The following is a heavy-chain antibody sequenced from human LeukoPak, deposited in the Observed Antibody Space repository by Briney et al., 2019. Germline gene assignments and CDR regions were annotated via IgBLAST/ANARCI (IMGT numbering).Heavy chain of an antibody. V-gene: IGHV1-3*01. CDR1: GYTFTSYA. CDR3: ARDGAEYGSGSYYPYLGFDP. Sequence: ASVKVSCKASGYTFTSYAMHWVRQAPGQRLEWMGWINAGNGNTKYSQKFQGRVTITRDTSASTAYMELSSLRSEDTAVYYCARDGAEYGSGSYYPYLGFDPWGQGTLVTVSS. J-gene: IGHJ5*02. D-gene: IGHD3-10*01. CDR2: INAGNGNT.